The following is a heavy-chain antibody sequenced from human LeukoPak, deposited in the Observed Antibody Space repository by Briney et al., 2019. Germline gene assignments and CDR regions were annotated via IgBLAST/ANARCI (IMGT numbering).Heavy chain of an antibody. V-gene: IGHV1-46*03. J-gene: IGHJ4*02. D-gene: IGHD3-22*01. CDR2: INPSGGST. Sequence: ASVKASCKASGYTFTSYYMHWVRQAPGQGLEWMGIINPSGGSTSYAQKFQGRVTMTRDTSTSTVYMELSSLRSEDTAVYYCARDQYYDSSGYPALDYWGQGTLVTVSS. CDR1: GYTFTSYY. CDR3: ARDQYYDSSGYPALDY.